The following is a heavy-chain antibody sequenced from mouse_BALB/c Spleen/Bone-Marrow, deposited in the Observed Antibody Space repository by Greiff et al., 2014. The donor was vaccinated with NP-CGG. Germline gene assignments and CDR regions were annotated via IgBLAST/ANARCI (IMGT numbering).Heavy chain of an antibody. D-gene: IGHD4-1*01. J-gene: IGHJ2*01. CDR1: GYTFTSYW. CDR2: IAPGSGSS. CDR3: ARGELPYFDY. Sequence: DLVKPGASVKLSCTASGYTFTSYWINWVKQRPGQGLEWIGRIAPGSGSSYYNEMFKGKATLTVDTSSSTAYIQLSSLSSEDSAVYFCARGELPYFDYWGQGTTLTVSS. V-gene: IGHV1S41*01.